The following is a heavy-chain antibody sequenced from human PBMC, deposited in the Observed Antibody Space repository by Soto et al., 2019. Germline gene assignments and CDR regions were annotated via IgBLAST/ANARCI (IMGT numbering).Heavy chain of an antibody. CDR2: IYYSGST. J-gene: IGHJ4*02. CDR1: GGSISSYY. D-gene: IGHD4-17*01. Sequence: SETLSLTCTVSGGSISSYYWSWIRQPPGKGLEWIGYIYYSGSTNYNPSLKSRVTISVDTSKNQFSLKVSSVTAADTAVYYYARRYGSNIDSWGQAILVTVSS. CDR3: ARRYGSNIDS. V-gene: IGHV4-59*08.